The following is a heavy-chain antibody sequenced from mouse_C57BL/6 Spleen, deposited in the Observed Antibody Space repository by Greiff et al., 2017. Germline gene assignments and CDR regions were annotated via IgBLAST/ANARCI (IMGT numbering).Heavy chain of an antibody. Sequence: VQLKQPGAELVKPGASVKLSCKASGYTFTSYWMHWVKQRPGQGLEWIGMIHPNSGSTNYNEKFKSKATLTVDKSSSTAYRQLSSLTSEDSAVYYCARWGTTVVADYWGQGTTLTVSS. V-gene: IGHV1-64*01. CDR1: GYTFTSYW. J-gene: IGHJ2*01. D-gene: IGHD1-1*01. CDR3: ARWGTTVVADY. CDR2: IHPNSGST.